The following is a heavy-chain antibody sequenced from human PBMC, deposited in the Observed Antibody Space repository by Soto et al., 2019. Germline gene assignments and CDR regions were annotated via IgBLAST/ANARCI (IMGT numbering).Heavy chain of an antibody. V-gene: IGHV1-69*01. CDR3: ARLGLDLDFDH. D-gene: IGHD1-1*01. Sequence: QVRLVQSGPEVKRPGSSVKISCKSSGDSFSRFAVSWVRQAPGQGLEWMGGIIPLTGTANYIQKFRGRVTITADDSSSTVYMEVSSLRSDDTAVYYRARLGLDLDFDHWGQGTLVTVSP. CDR2: IIPLTGTA. CDR1: GDSFSRFA. J-gene: IGHJ4*02.